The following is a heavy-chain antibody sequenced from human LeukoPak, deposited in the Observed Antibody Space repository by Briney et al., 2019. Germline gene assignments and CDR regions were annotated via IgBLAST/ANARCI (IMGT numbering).Heavy chain of an antibody. CDR1: GGSISSSSYY. D-gene: IGHD1-26*01. J-gene: IGHJ4*02. CDR3: ARYASGSYFDY. CDR2: IYYSGST. V-gene: IGHV4-39*01. Sequence: SETLSLTCTVSGGSISSSSYYWGWIRQPPGKGLEWIGSIYYSGSTYYNPSLKSRVTISVDTSKNQFSLKLSSVTAADTAVYYCARYASGSYFDYWGQGTLVTVSS.